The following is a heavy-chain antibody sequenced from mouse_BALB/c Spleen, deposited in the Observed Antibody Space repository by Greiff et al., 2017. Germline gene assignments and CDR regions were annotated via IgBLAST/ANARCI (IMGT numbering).Heavy chain of an antibody. CDR1: GYSITSDYA. Sequence: EVQLQESGPGLVKPSQSLSLTCTVTGYSITSDYAWNWIRQFPGNKLEWMGYISYSGSTSYNPSLKSRISITRDTSKNQFFLQLNSVTTEDTATYYCARKGHAWFAYWGQGTLVTVSA. J-gene: IGHJ3*01. V-gene: IGHV3-2*02. CDR2: ISYSGST. CDR3: ARKGHAWFAY.